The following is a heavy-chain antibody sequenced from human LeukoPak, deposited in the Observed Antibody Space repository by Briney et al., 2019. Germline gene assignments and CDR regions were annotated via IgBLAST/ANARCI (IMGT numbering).Heavy chain of an antibody. D-gene: IGHD3-9*01. V-gene: IGHV4-4*07. J-gene: IGHJ3*02. CDR2: IYTSGST. CDR1: GGSISSYY. Sequence: ETLSLTCTVSGGSISSYYWSWIRQPAGKGLEWIGRIYTSGSTNYNPSLKSRVTISVDRSKNQFSLKLSSVTAADTAVYYCASSIRYFDLEAFDIWGQGTMVTVSS. CDR3: ASSIRYFDLEAFDI.